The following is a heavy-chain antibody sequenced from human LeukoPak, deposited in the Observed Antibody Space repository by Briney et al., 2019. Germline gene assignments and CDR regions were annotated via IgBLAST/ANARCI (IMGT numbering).Heavy chain of an antibody. CDR2: ILYSGST. CDR1: GGSISSYF. J-gene: IGHJ5*02. Sequence: PSETLSLTCTVSGGSISSYFWSWIRQSPGKGLEWIGYILYSGSTNYNPSLKSRVTMSVDTSKNQFSLKLTSVTAADTAVYYCARGGSLVAVPTAVMGWFDPWGQGTLVTVSS. D-gene: IGHD2-2*01. V-gene: IGHV4-59*01. CDR3: ARGGSLVAVPTAVMGWFDP.